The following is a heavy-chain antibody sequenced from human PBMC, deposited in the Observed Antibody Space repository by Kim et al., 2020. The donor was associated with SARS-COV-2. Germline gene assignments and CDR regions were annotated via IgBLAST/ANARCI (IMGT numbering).Heavy chain of an antibody. CDR2: IIPILGIA. J-gene: IGHJ3*02. Sequence: SVKVSCKASGGTFSSYAISWVRQAPGQGLEWMGRIIPILGIANYAQKFQGRVTITADKSTSTAYMELSSLRSEDTAVYYCATSPVVVIANDAFDIWGQGTMVTVSS. CDR1: GGTFSSYA. D-gene: IGHD2-21*01. V-gene: IGHV1-69*04. CDR3: ATSPVVVIANDAFDI.